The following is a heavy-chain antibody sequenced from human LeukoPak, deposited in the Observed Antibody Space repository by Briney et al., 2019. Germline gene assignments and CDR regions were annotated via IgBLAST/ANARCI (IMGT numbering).Heavy chain of an antibody. D-gene: IGHD1-1*01. V-gene: IGHV3-23*01. CDR1: GFTFSSYA. J-gene: IGHJ6*02. CDR3: AKVGASFYYGMDV. CDR2: ISGSGGST. Sequence: GSLRLSCAASGFTFSSYAVTWVRQAPGKGLEWVSAISGSGGSTYYADSVKGRFTISRDNSKNTLYLQMNSLRAEDTALYYCAKVGASFYYGMDVWGQGTTVTVSS.